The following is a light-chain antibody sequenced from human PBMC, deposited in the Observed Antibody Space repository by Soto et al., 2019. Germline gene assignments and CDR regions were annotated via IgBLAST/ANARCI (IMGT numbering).Light chain of an antibody. J-gene: IGKJ1*01. CDR1: RDINNF. Sequence: DIQLTPSPSSLSASVGDTVTITCRATRDINNFLAWYQERPGKAPKLLIYASTLHSGVPPRFRGSGTGTDFTLTISGLQPEDFGTYYCQQFTSWTFGPGTLVDVK. V-gene: IGKV1-9*01. CDR2: AS. CDR3: QQFTSWT.